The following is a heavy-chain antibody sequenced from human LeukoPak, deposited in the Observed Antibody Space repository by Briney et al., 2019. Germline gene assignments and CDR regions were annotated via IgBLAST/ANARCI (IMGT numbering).Heavy chain of an antibody. CDR2: TWYDGSNK. D-gene: IGHD1-7*01. CDR3: AKDRAPYNWNYVPDY. V-gene: IGHV3-33*06. CDR1: GFTLSSYG. J-gene: IGHJ4*02. Sequence: GGSLRLSCAASGFTLSSYGMQWVRQAPGKGLEWVAVTWYDGSNKYYADSVKGCITISRDDSKNTLYLQMSSLRAEDTALYYCAKDRAPYNWNYVPDYWGQGTLVTVSS.